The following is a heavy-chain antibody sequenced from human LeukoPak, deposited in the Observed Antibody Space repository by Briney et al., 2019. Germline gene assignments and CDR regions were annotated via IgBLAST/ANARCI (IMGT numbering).Heavy chain of an antibody. CDR2: ISDNSAYI. J-gene: IGHJ4*02. D-gene: IGHD5-18*01. CDR3: ARDPAPHSAHLPHFDY. Sequence: PGGSLRLSCAASGFAFGGYTMTWVRQAPGKGLEWVSSISDNSAYIYHADSLLGRFTTSRDNAKNSLFLQMSSLRADDTAVYYCARDPAPHSAHLPHFDYWGQGILVTVSS. CDR1: GFAFGGYT. V-gene: IGHV3-21*01.